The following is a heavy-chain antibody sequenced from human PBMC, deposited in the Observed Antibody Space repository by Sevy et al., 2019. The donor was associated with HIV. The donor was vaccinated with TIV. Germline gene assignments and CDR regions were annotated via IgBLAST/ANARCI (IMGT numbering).Heavy chain of an antibody. J-gene: IGHJ4*02. Sequence: GGSLRLSCAASGFTFSDYYMSWIRQAPGKGLEWISYISGSSSAIVYADSVKGRFAISRNNAKNSLYLHMDNLRAEDTAVYFCVGRPYSSAYSWSYHFDYWGQGTLVPVSS. CDR2: ISGSSSAI. CDR3: VGRPYSSAYSWSYHFDY. V-gene: IGHV3-11*01. CDR1: GFTFSDYY. D-gene: IGHD3-16*01.